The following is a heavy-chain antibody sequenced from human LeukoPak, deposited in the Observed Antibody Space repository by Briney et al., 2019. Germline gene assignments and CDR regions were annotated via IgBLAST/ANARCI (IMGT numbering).Heavy chain of an antibody. J-gene: IGHJ4*02. D-gene: IGHD3-16*01. CDR1: GYTFTGYY. V-gene: IGHV1-2*06. CDR3: ARTYDTTLGIDY. CDR2: VNPNTGDT. Sequence: ASVKVSCKASGYTFTGYYMHWVRQAPGQGLEWMGRVNPNTGDTNYAQRFQGRVTMTMDTSISTAYMELSRLRSDDTAVYYYARTYDTTLGIDYWGQGTLVTVSS.